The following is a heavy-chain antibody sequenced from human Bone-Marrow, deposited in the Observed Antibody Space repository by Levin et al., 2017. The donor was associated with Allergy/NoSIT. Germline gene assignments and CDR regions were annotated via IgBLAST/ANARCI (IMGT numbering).Heavy chain of an antibody. Sequence: SETLSLTCTVSGGSMNNYYWSWIRQPPGKGLEWIGYRYSSGHTNYNPSLESRVTISVDTSQNQFSLNLNSVTTADTAVYYCARVDKDMEGVASDIWGQGTMVTVSS. CDR3: ARVDKDMEGVASDI. J-gene: IGHJ3*02. CDR2: RYSSGHT. V-gene: IGHV4-59*01. CDR1: GGSMNNYY. D-gene: IGHD5-18*01.